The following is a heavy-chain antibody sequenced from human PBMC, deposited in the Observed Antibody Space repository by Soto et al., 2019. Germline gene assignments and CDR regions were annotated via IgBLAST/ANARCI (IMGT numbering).Heavy chain of an antibody. J-gene: IGHJ4*02. CDR3: ARSNYAYDY. V-gene: IGHV3-48*02. Sequence: GSLRLSCAASGFPLSDYSMNWVRQAPGKGLEWVSYISPKTGNTYYADSVKGRFTISRDSAKNSVSLQMNSLRDEDTAVYYCARSNYAYDYWGQGTLVTVSS. CDR2: ISPKTGNT. D-gene: IGHD1-7*01. CDR1: GFPLSDYS.